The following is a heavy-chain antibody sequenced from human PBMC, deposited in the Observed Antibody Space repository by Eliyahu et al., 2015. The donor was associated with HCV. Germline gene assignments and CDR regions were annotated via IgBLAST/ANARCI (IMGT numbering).Heavy chain of an antibody. V-gene: IGHV4-39*01. D-gene: IGHD5-18*01. Sequence: QLQLQESGPGLVKPSETLSLTCTVXGGSISXSSYYWGWIRQPPGKGLEWIGSIYYSGSTYYNPSLKSRVTISVDTSKNQFSLKLSSVTAADTVVYYCARHAYYSYGPDGFDPWGQGTLVTVSS. CDR2: IYYSGST. CDR3: ARHAYYSYGPDGFDP. CDR1: GGSISXSSYY. J-gene: IGHJ5*02.